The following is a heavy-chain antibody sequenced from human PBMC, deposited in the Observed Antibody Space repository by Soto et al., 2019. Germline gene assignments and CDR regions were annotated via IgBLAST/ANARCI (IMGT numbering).Heavy chain of an antibody. V-gene: IGHV4-34*02. CDR2: INHGGSI. J-gene: IGHJ4*02. D-gene: IGHD5-12*01. CDR1: GESLSDYS. CDR3: ARGGGKSGYFFDS. Sequence: QVQLRQWGAGLLKPLETLSLRCAVYGESLSDYSWSWIRQSPEKGLEWIGEINHGGSIKSNPSLKSRVTISVDTSMNQVSLFLTSATAADTAVYRCARGGGKSGYFFDSWGRGTLVTVSS.